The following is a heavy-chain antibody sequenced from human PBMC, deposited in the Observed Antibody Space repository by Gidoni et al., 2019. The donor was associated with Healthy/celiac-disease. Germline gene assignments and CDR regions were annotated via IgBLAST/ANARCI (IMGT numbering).Heavy chain of an antibody. V-gene: IGHV4-38-2*01. CDR3: ARVNYGDYWVS. CDR1: GFSISRAYY. Sequence: QVQLQESGPGLVQPSATLSLTCAVSGFSISRAYYWGWIRQPPGKGLEWIGSIYHSGSTDYNSSLKSRLTISVDTSKNQFSLRLISVTAADTAVYYCARVNYGDYWVSWGQGILVTVSS. J-gene: IGHJ4*02. D-gene: IGHD4-17*01. CDR2: IYHSGST.